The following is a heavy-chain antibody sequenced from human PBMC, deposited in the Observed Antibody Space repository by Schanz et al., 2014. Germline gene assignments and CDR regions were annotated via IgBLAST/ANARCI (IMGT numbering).Heavy chain of an antibody. V-gene: IGHV3-7*01. J-gene: IGHJ6*02. D-gene: IGHD1-26*01. CDR2: IRQDVRAK. CDR3: ARGLIVGDGQHFYFSYGLDV. Sequence: DVQLVESGGTLVRPGGSLRLSCAASGFNFSSHWMTWVRQAPGRGLEWVPNIRQDVRAKYYVDSVKGRFTISRDNIASSLFLQMNSLRAEDSAVYYCARGLIVGDGQHFYFSYGLDVWGQGTTVTVSS. CDR1: GFNFSSHW.